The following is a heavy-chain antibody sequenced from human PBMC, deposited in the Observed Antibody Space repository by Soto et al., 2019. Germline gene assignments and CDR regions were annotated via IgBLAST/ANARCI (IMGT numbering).Heavy chain of an antibody. CDR3: ASLLEYSDNTCMDV. D-gene: IGHD4-17*01. Sequence: QVQLVQSGAEVKKPGSSVKVSCKASGVTFTTYIISWVRQAPGQGLEWMGRITPILDRANYAQKFQGRVTITSDRSTSTAYMELSSLRSEDTAVFSCASLLEYSDNTCMDVWGQGTSVTVSS. V-gene: IGHV1-69*02. CDR1: GVTFTTYI. J-gene: IGHJ6*02. CDR2: ITPILDRA.